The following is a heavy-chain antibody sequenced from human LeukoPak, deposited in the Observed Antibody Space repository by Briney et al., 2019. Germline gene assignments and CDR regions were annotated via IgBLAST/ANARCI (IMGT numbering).Heavy chain of an antibody. CDR3: ARGGGGSYHYFDY. CDR1: GFTFSSYA. V-gene: IGHV3-64*01. D-gene: IGHD1-26*01. Sequence: PGGSLRLSCAASGFTFSSYAMHWVRQAPGKGLEYVSAISSNGGSTYYANSVKGRFTISRDNSKNTLYLQMGSLRAEDMAVYYCARGGGGSYHYFDYWGQGTLVTASS. J-gene: IGHJ4*02. CDR2: ISSNGGST.